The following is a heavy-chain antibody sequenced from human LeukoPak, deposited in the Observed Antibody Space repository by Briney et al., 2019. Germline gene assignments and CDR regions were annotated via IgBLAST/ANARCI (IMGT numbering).Heavy chain of an antibody. V-gene: IGHV3-30*18. D-gene: IGHD6-13*01. J-gene: IGHJ4*02. Sequence: GGSLRLSFAASGSTFTSYAMNWVRQAPRKGLERVALISYDGSNKYFADSVKGRFTISRDNSKNTLYLQMHSLRAEDTAVYYCAKDNVAAAGRYFDYWGQGTPVTVSS. CDR3: AKDNVAAAGRYFDY. CDR2: ISYDGSNK. CDR1: GSTFTSYA.